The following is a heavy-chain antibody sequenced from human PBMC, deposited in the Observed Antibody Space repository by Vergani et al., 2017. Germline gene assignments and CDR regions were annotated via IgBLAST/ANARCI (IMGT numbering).Heavy chain of an antibody. CDR3: ARAHPSTVTTWTTNYYYYGMDV. J-gene: IGHJ6*02. CDR1: GGTFSSYA. D-gene: IGHD4-17*01. CDR2: IIPIFGTA. V-gene: IGHV1-69*13. Sequence: QVQLVQSGAEVKKPGSSVKVSRKASGGTFSSYAISWVRQAPGQGLEWMGRIIPIFGTANYAQKFQGRVTITADESTSTAYMELSSLRSEDTAVYYCARAHPSTVTTWTTNYYYYGMDVWGQGTTVTVSS.